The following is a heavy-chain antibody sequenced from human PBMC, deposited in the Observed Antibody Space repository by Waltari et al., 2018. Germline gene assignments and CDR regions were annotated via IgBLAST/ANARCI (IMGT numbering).Heavy chain of an antibody. Sequence: VQLVESGGGVVQPGRSLRLSCAASGLTFSSYAMHWVRQAPGKVLEWVAVISYDGRNKYYADSVKVRFTISRDNSKNTLYLQMNSLRAEDTAVYYCARGLTGGRVVVAATLDYWGQGTLVTVSS. CDR2: ISYDGRNK. CDR3: ARGLTGGRVVVAATLDY. CDR1: GLTFSSYA. D-gene: IGHD2-15*01. V-gene: IGHV3-30*04. J-gene: IGHJ4*02.